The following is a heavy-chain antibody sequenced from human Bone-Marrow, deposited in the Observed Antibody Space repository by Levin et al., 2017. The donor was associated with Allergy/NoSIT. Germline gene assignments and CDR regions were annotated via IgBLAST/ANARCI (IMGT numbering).Heavy chain of an antibody. D-gene: IGHD3-3*01. V-gene: IGHV3-7*03. Sequence: ASVKVSCAASGFAFSRFWMTWVRQAPGKGLEWVANIKPDGSETYYVDSVKGRFTVSRDNADNSVSLQMASLRVEDTAVYYCARDDRGGLQFLEWLPHTPSFDYWGQGTQVTVSS. CDR2: IKPDGSET. CDR3: ARDDRGGLQFLEWLPHTPSFDY. J-gene: IGHJ4*02. CDR1: GFAFSRFW.